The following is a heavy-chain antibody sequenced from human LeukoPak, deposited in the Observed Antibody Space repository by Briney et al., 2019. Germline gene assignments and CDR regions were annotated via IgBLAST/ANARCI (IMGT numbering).Heavy chain of an antibody. V-gene: IGHV4-4*07. D-gene: IGHD5-18*01. CDR2: IYTSGST. CDR1: GGSISSYY. J-gene: IGHJ4*02. CDR3: ARGYRGTDFDY. Sequence: SETLSLTCTVSGGSISSYYWSWIRQPAGKGLEWIGRIYTSGSTNYSPSLTSRVTMSVDTSRNQFSLKLSSVTAADTAVYYCARGYRGTDFDYWGQGTLVTVSS.